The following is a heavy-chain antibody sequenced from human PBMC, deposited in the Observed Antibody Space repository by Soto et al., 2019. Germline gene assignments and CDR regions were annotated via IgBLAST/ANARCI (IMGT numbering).Heavy chain of an antibody. CDR3: ARDRTGTSEYDY. V-gene: IGHV4-30-4*01. J-gene: IGHJ4*02. D-gene: IGHD1-1*01. Sequence: QVQLQESGPGLVKPSQTLSLTCTVSGGSISSSDSHWSWIRQPPGAGLEWIGYISYTGDTSYSPSLKSRLXXXLXXSKNHFSLNLNSVTAADSAVYFCARDRTGTSEYDYWGQGTLVTVSS. CDR2: ISYTGDT. CDR1: GGSISSSDSH.